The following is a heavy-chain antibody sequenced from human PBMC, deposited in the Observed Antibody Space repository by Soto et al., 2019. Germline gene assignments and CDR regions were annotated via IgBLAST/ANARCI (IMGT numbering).Heavy chain of an antibody. Sequence: GESLKICCKGSGYSFTSYWISWVRQMPGKGLEWMGRIDPSDSYTNYSPSFQGHVTISADKSISTAYLQWSSLKASDTAMYYCARHYNILTGYDYWGQGTLVTVSS. J-gene: IGHJ4*02. D-gene: IGHD3-9*01. CDR2: IDPSDSYT. CDR3: ARHYNILTGYDY. V-gene: IGHV5-10-1*01. CDR1: GYSFTSYW.